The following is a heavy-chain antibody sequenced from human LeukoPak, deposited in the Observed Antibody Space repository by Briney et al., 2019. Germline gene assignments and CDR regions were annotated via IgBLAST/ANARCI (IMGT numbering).Heavy chain of an antibody. V-gene: IGHV3-30*03. CDR2: ISYDGSNK. Sequence: GGSLRLSCAASGFTFSSYGMHWVRQAPGKGLEWVAVISYDGSNKYYADSVKGRFTISRDNSKNTLYLQMNSLRAEDTAVYYCAGDYYGSGSFYIEDYWGQGTLVTVSS. D-gene: IGHD3-10*01. J-gene: IGHJ4*02. CDR3: AGDYYGSGSFYIEDY. CDR1: GFTFSSYG.